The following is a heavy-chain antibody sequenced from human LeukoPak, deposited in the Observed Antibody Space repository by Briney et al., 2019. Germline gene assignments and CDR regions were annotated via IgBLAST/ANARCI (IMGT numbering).Heavy chain of an antibody. CDR2: ISGDEGTT. Sequence: GGSLRLSCAASGFTFSNYWMHWVRQGPGEGLMWVSRISGDEGTTNYADSVKGRFTVSGDNAKNTLYLQMNSLRAEDTAVYYCARRRPGFFAFDIWGQGTTVTVSS. J-gene: IGHJ3*02. CDR3: ARRRPGFFAFDI. V-gene: IGHV3-74*01. CDR1: GFTFSNYW.